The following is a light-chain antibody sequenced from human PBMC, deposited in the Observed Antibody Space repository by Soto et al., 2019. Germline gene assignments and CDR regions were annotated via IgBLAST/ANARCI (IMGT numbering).Light chain of an antibody. J-gene: IGLJ2*01. CDR3: SSYTNTGTLVL. CDR1: TTDVGTYNY. V-gene: IGLV2-14*01. CDR2: EVN. Sequence: QSALTQPASVSVSPGQSITISCTGSTTDVGTYNYVSWYQHHPGKAPKLMIYEVNNRPSGISNRFSGSKSGNTASLTVSGLQAEDEADYYCSSYTNTGTLVLFGGGTKLTVL.